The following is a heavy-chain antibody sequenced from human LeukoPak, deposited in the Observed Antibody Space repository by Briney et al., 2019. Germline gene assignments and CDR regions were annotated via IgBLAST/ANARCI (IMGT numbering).Heavy chain of an antibody. CDR3: ATEPLYYYYMDV. J-gene: IGHJ6*03. Sequence: GGSLRLSCAASGFSIGNYNMNWVRQAPGKGLEWLSSISSSSSTIFYADSVKGRLTISRDNAKNSVFLQMNSLRAEDTAVYYCATEPLYYYYMDVWGKGTTVTVSS. CDR1: GFSIGNYN. D-gene: IGHD1-14*01. V-gene: IGHV3-48*01. CDR2: ISSSSSTI.